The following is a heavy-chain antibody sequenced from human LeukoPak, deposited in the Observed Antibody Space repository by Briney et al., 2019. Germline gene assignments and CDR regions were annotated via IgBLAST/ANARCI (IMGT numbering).Heavy chain of an antibody. V-gene: IGHV3-30-3*01. CDR3: ARDLAWDLDY. Sequence: PGGSLRLSCAAYGFTFSSYAMRWVRQAPGKGLEWVAVISYDGSNKYHADSVKGRFTISRDNSKNTLYLQMNSLRAEDTAVYYCARDLAWDLDYWGQGTLVTVSS. CDR2: ISYDGSNK. J-gene: IGHJ4*02. D-gene: IGHD1-26*01. CDR1: GFTFSSYA.